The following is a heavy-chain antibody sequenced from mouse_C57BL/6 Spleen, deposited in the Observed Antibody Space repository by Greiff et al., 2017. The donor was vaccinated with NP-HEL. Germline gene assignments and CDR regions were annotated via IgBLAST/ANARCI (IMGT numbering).Heavy chain of an antibody. J-gene: IGHJ3*01. V-gene: IGHV5-6*02. D-gene: IGHD3-2*02. Sequence: EVKLEESGGDLVKPGGSLKLSCAASGFTFSSYGMSWVRQTPDKRLEWVATISSGGSYTYYPDSVKGRFTISRDNAKNTLYLQMSSLKSEDTAMYYCARQETAQATFAYWGQGTLVTVSA. CDR1: GFTFSSYG. CDR3: ARQETAQATFAY. CDR2: ISSGGSYT.